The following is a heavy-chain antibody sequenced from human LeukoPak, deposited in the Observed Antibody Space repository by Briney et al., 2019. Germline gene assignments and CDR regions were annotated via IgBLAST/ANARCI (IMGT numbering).Heavy chain of an antibody. D-gene: IGHD3-10*01. CDR2: ISGSGGST. CDR1: GFTFSSYA. Sequence: GGSLRLSCAASGFTFSSYAMSWVRQAPGKGLEWVSAISGSGGSTYYADSVKGRFTISRDNSKNTLYLQMNSLRAEDTAVYYCAKVVRDTMVRGVLYYFDYWGQGTLVTVSS. CDR3: AKVVRDTMVRGVLYYFDY. J-gene: IGHJ4*02. V-gene: IGHV3-23*01.